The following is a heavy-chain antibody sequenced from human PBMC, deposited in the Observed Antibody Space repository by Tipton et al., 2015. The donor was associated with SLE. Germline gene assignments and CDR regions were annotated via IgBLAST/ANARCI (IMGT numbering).Heavy chain of an antibody. J-gene: IGHJ3*02. Sequence: TLSLTCAVYGGSFSSSYWSWIRQPPGKGLEWIGCFSNTGSTNFNPSLKSRVTISVDTSKNQFSLKLTSVTAADTAVYYCARDREMAGAFDIWGQGTMVTVSS. D-gene: IGHD5-24*01. V-gene: IGHV4-59*01. CDR3: ARDREMAGAFDI. CDR2: FSNTGST. CDR1: GGSFSSSY.